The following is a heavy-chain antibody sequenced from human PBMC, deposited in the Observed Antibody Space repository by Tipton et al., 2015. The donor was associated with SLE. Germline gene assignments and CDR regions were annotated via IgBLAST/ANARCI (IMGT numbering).Heavy chain of an antibody. CDR1: GFTVSSNY. CDR3: ARDRPVVGATGAFDI. V-gene: IGHV3-66*02. Sequence: SLRLSCAASGFTVSSNYMSWVRQAPGKGLEWVSVIYSGGSTYYADSVKGRFTISRDNSKNTLYLQMNSLRAEDTAVYYCARDRPVVGATGAFDIWGQGTMVTVSS. D-gene: IGHD1-26*01. J-gene: IGHJ3*02. CDR2: IYSGGST.